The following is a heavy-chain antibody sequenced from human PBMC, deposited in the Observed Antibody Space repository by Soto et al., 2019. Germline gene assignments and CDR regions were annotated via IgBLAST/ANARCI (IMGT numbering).Heavy chain of an antibody. V-gene: IGHV5-51*01. CDR2: IYPGDSDT. CDR1: GYSFTSYW. Sequence: RGESLKISCKGSGYSFTSYWIGWVRQMPGKGLEWMGIIYPGDSDTRYSPSFQGQVTISADKSISTAYLQWSSLKASDTAMYYRARHVYCSSTSCYSNWFDPWGQGTLVTVSS. CDR3: ARHVYCSSTSCYSNWFDP. D-gene: IGHD2-2*01. J-gene: IGHJ5*02.